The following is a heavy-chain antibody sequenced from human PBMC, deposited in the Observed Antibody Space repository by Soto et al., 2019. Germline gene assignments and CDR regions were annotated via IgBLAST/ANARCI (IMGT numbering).Heavy chain of an antibody. J-gene: IGHJ6*02. CDR3: ARGTRVGATTGYYYYGMDV. D-gene: IGHD1-26*01. V-gene: IGHV4-34*01. CDR2: INHSGST. CDR1: GGSFSGYY. Sequence: SETLSLTCAVYGGSFSGYYWSWIRQPPGKGLEWIGEINHSGSTNYNPSLKSRVTISVDTSKNQFSLKLSSVTAADTAVYYCARGTRVGATTGYYYYGMDVWGQGTTVTVSS.